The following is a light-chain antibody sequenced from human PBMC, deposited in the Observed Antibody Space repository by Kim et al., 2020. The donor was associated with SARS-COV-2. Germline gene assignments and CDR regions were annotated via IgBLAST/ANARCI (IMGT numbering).Light chain of an antibody. CDR1: QSVSSSS. V-gene: IGKV3-20*01. Sequence: SPGERATLACRASQSVSSSSLAGYQQKPGQAPRLLIYGASSRATGIPDRFSGSGSGTDFTLTISRLEPEDFAVYYCQQYGSSPRTFGQGTKVDIK. CDR2: GAS. J-gene: IGKJ1*01. CDR3: QQYGSSPRT.